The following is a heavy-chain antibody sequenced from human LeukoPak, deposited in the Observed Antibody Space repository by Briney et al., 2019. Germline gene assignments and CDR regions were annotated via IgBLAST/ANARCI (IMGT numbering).Heavy chain of an antibody. D-gene: IGHD6-13*01. Sequence: SETLSLTCTVSGGSISSGSYYWSWIRQPPGKGLEWIGSIYYSGSTYYNPSLKSRVTISVDTSKNQFSLKLSSVTAADTAVYYCARDSSSWYTTWGQGTLVTVSS. CDR2: IYYSGST. CDR3: ARDSSSWYTT. CDR1: GGSISSGSYY. V-gene: IGHV4-39*07. J-gene: IGHJ5*02.